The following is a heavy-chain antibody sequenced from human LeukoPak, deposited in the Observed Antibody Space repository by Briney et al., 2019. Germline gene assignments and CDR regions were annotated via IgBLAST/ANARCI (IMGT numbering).Heavy chain of an antibody. D-gene: IGHD3-9*01. V-gene: IGHV1-2*02. J-gene: IGHJ5*02. Sequence: ASVKVSCKASGYTFTGYYMHWVRQAPGQGLEWMGWINPNSGGTNYAQKFQGRVTMTRDTSISTAYMELSRLRSDDTAVYYCARDQLLRYFDWLSSQFDPWGQGALVTVSS. CDR3: ARDQLLRYFDWLSSQFDP. CDR1: GYTFTGYY. CDR2: INPNSGGT.